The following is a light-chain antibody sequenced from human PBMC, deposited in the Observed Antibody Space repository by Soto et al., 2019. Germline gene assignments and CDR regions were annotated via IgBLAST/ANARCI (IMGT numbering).Light chain of an antibody. CDR3: LQHTSYPWT. CDR2: AAS. J-gene: IGKJ1*01. V-gene: IGKV1-17*03. CDR1: QGISKY. Sequence: DIQMTQSPSAMSASVGDRVTITCRASQGISKYLAWFQQRPGKVPRRLVYAASSLQSGGPSRFSGSGSGTEFNLTISGLQPEDFGNYYCLQHTSYPWTFGQGTKVEI.